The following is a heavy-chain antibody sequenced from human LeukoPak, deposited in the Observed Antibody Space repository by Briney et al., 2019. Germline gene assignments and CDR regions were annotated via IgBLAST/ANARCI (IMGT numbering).Heavy chain of an antibody. CDR3: ARDLLPPSRSYPS. D-gene: IGHD3-16*02. CDR1: GFTFSSYS. V-gene: IGHV3-21*01. Sequence: GGSLRLSCAASGFTFSSYSMTWVRQAPGKGLEWVSSISSSSSYIYYADSVKGRFTISRDNAKNSLYLQMNSLRAEDTAVYYCARDLLPPSRSYPSWGQGTLVTVSS. J-gene: IGHJ4*02. CDR2: ISSSSSYI.